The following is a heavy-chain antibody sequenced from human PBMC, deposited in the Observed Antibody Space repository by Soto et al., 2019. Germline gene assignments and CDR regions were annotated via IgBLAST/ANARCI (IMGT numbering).Heavy chain of an antibody. D-gene: IGHD2-15*01. CDR2: IYHSGST. CDR1: GGSISSSNW. V-gene: IGHV4-4*02. Sequence: QVQLQESGPGLVKPLGTLSLTCAVSGGSISSSNWWSWVRQPPGKGLEWIGEIYHSGSTNYNPSLKSRVTISVDKSKNQFSLKLSSVTAADTAVYYCARDLWDCSGGSCYATFDYWGQGTLVTVSS. CDR3: ARDLWDCSGGSCYATFDY. J-gene: IGHJ4*02.